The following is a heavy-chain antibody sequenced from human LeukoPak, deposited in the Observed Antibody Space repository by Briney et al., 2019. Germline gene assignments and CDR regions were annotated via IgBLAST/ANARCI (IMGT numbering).Heavy chain of an antibody. V-gene: IGHV3-74*01. CDR2: INSDGSTT. Sequence: GGSLRLSCAASGFTFSSYWMHWVRQAPGKGLVWVSGINSDGSTTGYAGSVKGRFTISRDNAKNSLYLQMNSLRAEDTAVYYCAYGEFLDYWGQGTLVTVSS. CDR1: GFTFSSYW. CDR3: AYGEFLDY. D-gene: IGHD3-10*01. J-gene: IGHJ4*02.